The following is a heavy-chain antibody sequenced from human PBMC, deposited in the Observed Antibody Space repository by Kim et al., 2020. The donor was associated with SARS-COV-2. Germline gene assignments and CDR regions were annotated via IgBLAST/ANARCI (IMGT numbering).Heavy chain of an antibody. CDR1: GYTFTGYY. Sequence: ASVKVSCKASGYTFTGYYMNWVRQAPGQGLEWMGRINPNSGGTNYAQKFQGRVTMTTDTSISTAYMELSRLTSVDPAVYYCARVATPISFFVVVTHYYY. V-gene: IGHV1-2*06. J-gene: IGHJ6*01. CDR3: ARVATPISFFVVVTHYYY. D-gene: IGHD3-3*02. CDR2: INPNSGGT.